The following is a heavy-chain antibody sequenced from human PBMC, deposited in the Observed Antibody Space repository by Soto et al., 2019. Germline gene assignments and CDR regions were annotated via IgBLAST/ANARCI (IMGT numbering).Heavy chain of an antibody. D-gene: IGHD4-4*01. J-gene: IGHJ5*02. CDR3: ARVPTAVTSRFDP. V-gene: IGHV3-21*01. Sequence: EVQLVESGGGLVKPGGSLRLSCAASGFTFSSYSMNWVRQAPGKGLEWVSSIISSSSYIYYADSVKGRFTISRDNAKNSLYLQMNSLRAEDTAVYYCARVPTAVTSRFDPWGQGTLVTVSS. CDR2: IISSSSYI. CDR1: GFTFSSYS.